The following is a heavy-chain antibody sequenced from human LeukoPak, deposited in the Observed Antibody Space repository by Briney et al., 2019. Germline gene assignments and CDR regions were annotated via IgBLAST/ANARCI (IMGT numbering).Heavy chain of an antibody. CDR1: GFTFSSYA. J-gene: IGHJ4*02. V-gene: IGHV3-30-3*01. D-gene: IGHD3-22*01. CDR2: ISYDGGNK. CDR3: ARGITYYYDSSGPPRDY. Sequence: PGRSLRLSCAASGFTFSSYAMHWVRQAPGKGLEWVAVISYDGGNKYYADSVKGRFTISRDNSKNTLYLQMNSLRAEDTAVYYCARGITYYYDSSGPPRDYWGQGTLVTVSS.